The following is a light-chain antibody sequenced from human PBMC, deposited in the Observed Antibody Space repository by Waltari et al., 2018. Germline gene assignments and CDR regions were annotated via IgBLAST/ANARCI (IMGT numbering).Light chain of an antibody. Sequence: QSALTQPPSASGSPGQSVTISCTGTSSYVGSHNYVSWYQQHPGKAPKLIIFEVNKWPSGVPDRFSGSKSGNTASLTVSGLQTEDEADYYCASFVGSDNWVFGGGTKLTVL. CDR2: EVN. CDR3: ASFVGSDNWV. J-gene: IGLJ3*02. CDR1: SSYVGSHNY. V-gene: IGLV2-8*01.